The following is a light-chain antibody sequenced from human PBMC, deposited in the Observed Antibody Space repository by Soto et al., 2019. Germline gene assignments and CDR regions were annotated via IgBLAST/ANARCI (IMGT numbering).Light chain of an antibody. CDR3: QQYKSLSLT. J-gene: IGKJ4*01. Sequence: DIQMTQSPSTLSASVGDRVTITCRASQSINHWLAWYQQKPGKAPKLLIYKTSDLESGVPSRCNGSGSGTEFSLTISSLQPDDLATYYCQQYKSLSLTFGGGTRVEL. CDR2: KTS. V-gene: IGKV1-5*03. CDR1: QSINHW.